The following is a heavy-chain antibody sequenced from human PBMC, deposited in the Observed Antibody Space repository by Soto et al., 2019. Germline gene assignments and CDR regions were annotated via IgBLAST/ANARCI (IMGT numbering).Heavy chain of an antibody. CDR1: GGSMTRGGYY. CDR3: ARDPAP. J-gene: IGHJ5*02. Sequence: PSETLSLTCTVSGGSMTRGGYYWSWIRQHPGKGLEWIGYIYNSGTTYYNPSLKSRVTISVDTSKNQFSLKLTSVTAADTAVYYCARDPAPWGQGNLVTVSS. CDR2: IYNSGTT. V-gene: IGHV4-31*03.